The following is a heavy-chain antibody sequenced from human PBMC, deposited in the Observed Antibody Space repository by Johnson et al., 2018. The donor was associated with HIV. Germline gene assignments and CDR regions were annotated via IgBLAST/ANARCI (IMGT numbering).Heavy chain of an antibody. CDR2: IRYDGSKK. J-gene: IGHJ3*02. CDR1: GFTFSSYA. D-gene: IGHD6-13*01. V-gene: IGHV3-33*08. Sequence: QVQLVESGGGVVQPGRSLRLSCAASGFTFSSYAMHLVRQAPGKGLEWVAVIRYDGSKKYYVDSVKGRFTISRDNAKNSLYLQMNSLRAEDTAVYYCARGAYSSSWHASDASDIWGQGTMVTVSS. CDR3: ARGAYSSSWHASDASDI.